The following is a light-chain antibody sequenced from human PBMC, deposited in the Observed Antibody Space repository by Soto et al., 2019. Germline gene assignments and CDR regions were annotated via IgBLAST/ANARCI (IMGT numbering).Light chain of an antibody. V-gene: IGKV3-11*01. CDR1: QSVSSN. J-gene: IGKJ5*01. CDR2: GAS. Sequence: EIVLTQSPGTLSLSPGERATLSCRASQSVSSNLAWYQQKPGQAPRLLIYGASTRATGIPARFSGSGSGTDFTLTINNLDPEDFAVYYCQQRSNWPITFGQGTRLEIK. CDR3: QQRSNWPIT.